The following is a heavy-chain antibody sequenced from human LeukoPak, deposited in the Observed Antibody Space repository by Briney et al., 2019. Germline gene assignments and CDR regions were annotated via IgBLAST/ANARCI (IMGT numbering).Heavy chain of an antibody. CDR3: ARHLPYNWNYGYCYYMDV. Sequence: PSETLSLTCAVSGYSISSGYYWGWIRQPPGKGLEWIGSIYHSGSTYYNPSLKSRVTISVDTSKNQFSLKLSSVTAADTAVYYCARHLPYNWNYGYCYYMDVRGKGTTVTVSS. CDR1: GYSISSGYY. J-gene: IGHJ6*03. CDR2: IYHSGST. D-gene: IGHD1-7*01. V-gene: IGHV4-38-2*01.